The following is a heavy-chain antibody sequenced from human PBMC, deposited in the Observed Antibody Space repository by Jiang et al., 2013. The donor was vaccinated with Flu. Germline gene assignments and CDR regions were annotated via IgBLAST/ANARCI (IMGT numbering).Heavy chain of an antibody. CDR3: ARGGYNFWSGYYSLRAGGGMDV. V-gene: IGHV3-33*08. J-gene: IGHJ6*02. D-gene: IGHD3-3*01. CDR1: GFTFRTYG. CDR2: IYYDGSNK. Sequence: VQLVESGGGVVQPGRSLRLSCAASGFTFRTYGMHWVRQAPGKGLEWVAVIYYDGSNKYFADSVKGRFTISRDNSKNTLFLQMNSLRTEDTAVYYCARGGYNFWSGYYSLRAGGGMDVWGPRDHGHRLL.